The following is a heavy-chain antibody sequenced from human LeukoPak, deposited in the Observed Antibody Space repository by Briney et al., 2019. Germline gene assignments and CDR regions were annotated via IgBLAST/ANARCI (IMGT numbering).Heavy chain of an antibody. CDR3: ARVPKHYYDSSVYPDY. V-gene: IGHV1-2*02. D-gene: IGHD3-22*01. J-gene: IGHJ4*02. Sequence: ASVKVSCKASGYTFTGYYMHWVRQAPGQGLEWMGWINPNSVGTNYAQKFQGRVTMTRDTSISTAYMELSRLRSDDTAVYYCARVPKHYYDSSVYPDYWGQGTLVTVSS. CDR1: GYTFTGYY. CDR2: INPNSVGT.